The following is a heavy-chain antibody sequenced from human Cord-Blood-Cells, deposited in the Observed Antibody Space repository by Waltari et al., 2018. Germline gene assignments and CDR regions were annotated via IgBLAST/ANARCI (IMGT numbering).Heavy chain of an antibody. CDR2: ISSSGSTI. CDR1: GFTYSDYY. D-gene: IGHD1-26*01. J-gene: IGHJ3*02. Sequence: QVQLVESGGGLVKPGGSLRLSWAASGFTYSDYYMSWIRPGPGRGLDWVSYISSSGSTIYYADSVKGRFTISRDNAKNSLYLQMNSLRAEDTAVYYCARVVVGPMAPPHDAFDIWGQGTMVTVSS. CDR3: ARVVVGPMAPPHDAFDI. V-gene: IGHV3-11*04.